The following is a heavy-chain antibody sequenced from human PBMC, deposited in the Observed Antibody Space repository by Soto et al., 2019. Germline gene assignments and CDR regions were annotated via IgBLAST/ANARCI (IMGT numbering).Heavy chain of an antibody. J-gene: IGHJ4*02. CDR2: ISGYNGNT. CDR1: GYTFSSYG. D-gene: IGHD6-19*01. Sequence: GASVKVSCKASGYTFSSYGISWVRQAPGQGLEWMGRISGYNGNTNIAQKFQGRVTLTTDTSKNQFSLQLNSVTPEDTAVYYCARGRVAGDFDYWGQGTLVTVSS. CDR3: ARGRVAGDFDY. V-gene: IGHV1-18*04.